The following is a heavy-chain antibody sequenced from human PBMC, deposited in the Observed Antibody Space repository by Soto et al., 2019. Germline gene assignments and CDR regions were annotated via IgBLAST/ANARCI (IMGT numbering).Heavy chain of an antibody. J-gene: IGHJ6*02. CDR3: ARNILLYYYYGMDV. CDR2: ISAYNGNT. D-gene: IGHD1-26*01. Sequence: ASVKVSCKASGYTFTSYGISWVRQAPGQGLEWMGWISAYNGNTNYAQKLQGRVTMTTDTSTSTAYMELRSLRSDDTAVYYCARNILLYYYYGMDVWGQGTTVTVSS. V-gene: IGHV1-18*01. CDR1: GYTFTSYG.